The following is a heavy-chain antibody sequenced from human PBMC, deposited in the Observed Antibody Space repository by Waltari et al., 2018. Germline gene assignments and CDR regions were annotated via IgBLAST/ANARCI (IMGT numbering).Heavy chain of an antibody. CDR3: ARDEVGGDSYLFGY. CDR2: IFTIFGTA. V-gene: IGHV1-69*08. D-gene: IGHD5-18*01. CDR1: GGTFTSYA. Sequence: QVQLVQSETEVKKPGPTVKVTSKGTGGTFTSYAIRQVREAPGQGLEWIVRIFTIFGTATDAQMFQGRVTITADKSTGTAYMELSSLRSEDTSVYYCARDEVGGDSYLFGYWGQGTLVTVSS. J-gene: IGHJ4*02.